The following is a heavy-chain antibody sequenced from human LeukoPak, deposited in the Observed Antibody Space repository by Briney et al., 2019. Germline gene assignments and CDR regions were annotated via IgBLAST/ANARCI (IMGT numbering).Heavy chain of an antibody. Sequence: TGGSLRLSCAASGFTFSSYGMHWVRQAPGKGLEWVAFIRYDGSNKYYADSVKGRFTISRDNSKNTLYLQMNSLRAEDTAVYYCAKEARYYDSRGNLDYWGQGTLVTVSS. CDR2: IRYDGSNK. V-gene: IGHV3-30*02. J-gene: IGHJ4*02. CDR3: AKEARYYDSRGNLDY. CDR1: GFTFSSYG. D-gene: IGHD3-22*01.